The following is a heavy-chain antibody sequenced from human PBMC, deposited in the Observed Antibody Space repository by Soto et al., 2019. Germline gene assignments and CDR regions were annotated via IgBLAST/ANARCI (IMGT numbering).Heavy chain of an antibody. Sequence: ASVKVSCKVSGYTLTELSMHWVRQAPGKGLEWMGGFDPEDGETIYAQKFQGRVTMTEDTSTDTAYMELSSLRSEDTAVFYCTRDGYSRQDAPDYWGQGTLVTVSS. J-gene: IGHJ4*02. CDR1: GYTLTELS. CDR3: TRDGYSRQDAPDY. D-gene: IGHD5-18*01. CDR2: FDPEDGET. V-gene: IGHV1-24*01.